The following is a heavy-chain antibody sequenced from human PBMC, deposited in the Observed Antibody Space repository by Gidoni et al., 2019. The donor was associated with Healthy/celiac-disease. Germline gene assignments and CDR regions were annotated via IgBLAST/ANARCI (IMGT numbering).Heavy chain of an antibody. D-gene: IGHD2-2*01. J-gene: IGHJ5*02. CDR2: IYTSGST. CDR1: GGSISSSY. Sequence: QVQLQESGPGLVKPSETLSLTCTVSGGSISSSYRSWIRQPAGKGLEWIGRIYTSGSTNYNPSLKSRVTMSVDTSKNQFSLKLSSVTAADTAVYYCARDSLVVVPAAIKLVWFDPWGQGTLVTVSS. V-gene: IGHV4-4*07. CDR3: ARDSLVVVPAAIKLVWFDP.